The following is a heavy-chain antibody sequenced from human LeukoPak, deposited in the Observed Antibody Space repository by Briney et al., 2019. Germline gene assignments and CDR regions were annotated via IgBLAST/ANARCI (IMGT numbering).Heavy chain of an antibody. CDR2: IYYSGST. J-gene: IGHJ6*02. CDR1: GGSISSGGYY. D-gene: IGHD4-17*01. CDR3: AINYGDYADYYYGMDV. V-gene: IGHV4-31*03. Sequence: SETLSLTCTVSGGSISSGGYYWSWIRQHPGKGLEWIEYIYYSGSTYYNPSLKSRVTISVDTSKNQFSLKLSSVTAADTAVYYCAINYGDYADYYYGMDVWGQGTTVTVSS.